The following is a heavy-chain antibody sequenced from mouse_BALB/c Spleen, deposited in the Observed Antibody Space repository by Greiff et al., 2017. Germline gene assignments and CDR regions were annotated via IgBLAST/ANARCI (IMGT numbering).Heavy chain of an antibody. CDR2: IYPGDGDT. Sequence: VKLQESGAELARPGASVKLSCKASGYTFTSYWMQWVKQRPGQGLEWIGAIYPGDGDTRYTQKFKGKATLTADKSSSTAYMQLSSLASEDSAVYYCASQEAGKAYWGQGTLVTVSA. V-gene: IGHV1-87*01. CDR3: ASQEAGKAY. J-gene: IGHJ3*01. D-gene: IGHD4-1*01. CDR1: GYTFTSYW.